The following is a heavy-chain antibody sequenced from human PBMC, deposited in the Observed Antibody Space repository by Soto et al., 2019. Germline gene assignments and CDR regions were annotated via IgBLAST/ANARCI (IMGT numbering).Heavy chain of an antibody. V-gene: IGHV6-1*01. J-gene: IGHJ4*02. Sequence: PSQTLSLTCAISGDSVSGNSAAWNWIRQSPSRGLEWLGRTYYRSRWYSDYAVSVKSRITVTPDTSKNQFSLHLNSVTPEDTAVSYCGREFTYYVSNDSYLAYWGKGALVTVSP. D-gene: IGHD3-16*01. CDR2: TYYRSRWYS. CDR3: GREFTYYVSNDSYLAY. CDR1: GDSVSGNSAA.